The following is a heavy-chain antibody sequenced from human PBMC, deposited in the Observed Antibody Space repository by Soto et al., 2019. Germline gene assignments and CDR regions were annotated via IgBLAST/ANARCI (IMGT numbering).Heavy chain of an antibody. V-gene: IGHV3-66*01. CDR2: IYSGDLT. CDR1: GFTVSSND. CDR3: ARVQSPGAFDI. Sequence: EVQLVESGGGLVQPGGSLRLSCAASGFTVSSNDMTWVRQAPGKGLEWVSVIYSGDLTYYADSVKGRFTISRDNSKNILYLQMNSLRAEDTAVYYCARVQSPGAFDIWGQGTMVTVSS. J-gene: IGHJ3*02.